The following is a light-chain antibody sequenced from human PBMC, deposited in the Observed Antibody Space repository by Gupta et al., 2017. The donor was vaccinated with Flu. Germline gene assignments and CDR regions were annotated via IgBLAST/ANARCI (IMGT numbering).Light chain of an antibody. CDR3: QQYGGSPWT. J-gene: IGKJ1*01. V-gene: IGKV3-20*01. CDR2: GAS. CDR1: QSGSNKY. Sequence: ATLSLAPGGRAAITCRASQSGSNKYLGWYQQKPGQTPRLLIYGASSRATGIPDRFSGSGSGTDFTLTISRLEPEDFAVYHCQQYGGSPWTFGQGTKVEVK.